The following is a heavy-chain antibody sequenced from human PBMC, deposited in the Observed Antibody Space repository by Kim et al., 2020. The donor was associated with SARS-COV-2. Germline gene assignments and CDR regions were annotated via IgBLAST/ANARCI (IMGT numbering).Heavy chain of an antibody. Sequence: GESLKISCKASGYSFTTYWIAWVRQMPGKGLEWMGIIYPGDSDVKYSPSFEGQVTISADNSISTAYLQWSNLMASDTAMYYCARTSSTGLANYNIFTRQVLDYFAPWGQGTLVTVSS. D-gene: IGHD3-9*01. CDR3: ARTSSTGLANYNIFTRQVLDYFAP. CDR2: IYPGDSDV. J-gene: IGHJ5*02. CDR1: GYSFTTYW. V-gene: IGHV5-51*01.